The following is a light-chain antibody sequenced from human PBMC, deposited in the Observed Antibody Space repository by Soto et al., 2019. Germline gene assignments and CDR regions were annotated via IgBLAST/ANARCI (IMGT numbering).Light chain of an antibody. CDR3: QQYNNWPPWT. Sequence: EIVMTQSPATLSVSPGERATLSCRASQSVSSNLAWYQQKPGQAPRLLIYGASTRATGIPARFSGSGSGTEFTLPISSLQSEDFAVDYCQQYNNWPPWTFGPGTKVEIK. J-gene: IGKJ1*01. CDR1: QSVSSN. CDR2: GAS. V-gene: IGKV3-15*01.